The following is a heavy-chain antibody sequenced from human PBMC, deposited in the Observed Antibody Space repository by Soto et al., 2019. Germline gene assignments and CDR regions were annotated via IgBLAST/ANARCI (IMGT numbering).Heavy chain of an antibody. J-gene: IGHJ4*02. D-gene: IGHD7-27*01. V-gene: IGHV1-8*01. CDR3: AGGPPNWGFDF. CDR1: GYTFTSND. Sequence: GASVKVSCKASGYTFTSNDINWVRQATGQGLEWMGWMSPKSGYTGYAQKFQGRVTMTRDTSISTVYMELSSLRSEDTAVYYCAGGPPNWGFDFWGQGTLVTVSS. CDR2: MSPKSGYT.